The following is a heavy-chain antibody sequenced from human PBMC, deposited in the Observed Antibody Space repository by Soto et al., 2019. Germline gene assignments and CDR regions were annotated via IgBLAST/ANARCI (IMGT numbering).Heavy chain of an antibody. CDR3: ARAQLRYCSSTSCYIPTKFYS. D-gene: IGHD2-2*02. J-gene: IGHJ5*01. Sequence: SGTLSLTCAVSGGSISSGGYSWSWIRQPPGKGLEWIGYIYHSGSTYYNPSLKSRVTISVDRSKNQFSLKLSSVTAADTAVYYCARAQLRYCSSTSCYIPTKFYSPARGTLVTVSS. CDR2: IYHSGST. CDR1: GGSISSGGYS. V-gene: IGHV4-30-2*01.